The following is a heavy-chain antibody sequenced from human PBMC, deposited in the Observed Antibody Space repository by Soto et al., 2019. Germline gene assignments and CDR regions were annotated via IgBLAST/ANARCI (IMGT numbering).Heavy chain of an antibody. J-gene: IGHJ2*01. Sequence: GASVNVSCKLSGYTLTELSMHGVRQAPGRGRECMGGFDPEDGETIYAQKFQGRVTMTEDTSTDTAYMQLSSLRSEDTAVYHCATDRARYYDSSGYKYYWYFDLWGRGTLVTVSS. V-gene: IGHV1-24*01. CDR3: ATDRARYYDSSGYKYYWYFDL. CDR1: GYTLTELS. D-gene: IGHD3-22*01. CDR2: FDPEDGET.